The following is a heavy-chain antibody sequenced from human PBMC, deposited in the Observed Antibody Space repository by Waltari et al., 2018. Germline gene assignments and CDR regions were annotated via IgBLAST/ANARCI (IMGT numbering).Heavy chain of an antibody. D-gene: IGHD5-18*01. J-gene: IGHJ4*02. CDR1: GYTFTSYA. CDR3: ARAGGYSYGHHFDY. V-gene: IGHV1-3*01. CDR2: INAGNGNT. Sequence: QVQLVQSGAEVKKPGASVKVSCKASGYTFTSYAMHWVRQAPGQRLEWMGWINAGNGNTKYSQKFQGRVTITRDTSASTAYMELSSLRSEDTAVYYCARAGGYSYGHHFDYWGQGTLVTVSS.